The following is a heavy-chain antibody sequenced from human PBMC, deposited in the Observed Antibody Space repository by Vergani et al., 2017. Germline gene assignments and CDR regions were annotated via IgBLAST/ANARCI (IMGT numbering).Heavy chain of an antibody. D-gene: IGHD4-17*01. CDR1: GGSISSYY. CDR2: IYYSGST. CDR3: ARGGYGDSPYYYYYMDV. Sequence: QVQLQESGPGLVKPSETLSLTCTVSGGSISSYYWSRIRQPPGKGLEWIGYIYYSGSTNYNPSLKSRVTISVDPSKNQFSLKLSSVTAADTAVYYCARGGYGDSPYYYYYMDVWGKGTTVTVSS. V-gene: IGHV4-59*01. J-gene: IGHJ6*03.